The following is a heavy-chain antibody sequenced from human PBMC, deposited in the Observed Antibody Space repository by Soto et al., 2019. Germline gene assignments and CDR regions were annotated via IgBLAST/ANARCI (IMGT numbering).Heavy chain of an antibody. J-gene: IGHJ3*01. D-gene: IGHD7-27*01. CDR2: ISARGTT. CDR1: GDSMSSYY. CDR3: ARDQSGAADL. V-gene: IGHV4-4*07. Sequence: QVHLQESGPGLVEPSETLSLTCTVSGDSMSSYYWNWIRQSAEKGLEWIGRISARGTTSYIPSLKGRITLSVDTSKNQFSLNPKFVTAADTAVYFCARDQSGAADLWGQGTVVTVS.